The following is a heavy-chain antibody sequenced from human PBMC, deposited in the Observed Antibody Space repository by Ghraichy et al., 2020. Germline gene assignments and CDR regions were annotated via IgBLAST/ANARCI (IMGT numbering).Heavy chain of an antibody. CDR3: ARDVPYYYDSSGYYDH. J-gene: IGHJ5*02. CDR2: IYYSGST. CDR1: GGSISSYY. D-gene: IGHD3-22*01. Sequence: SETLSLTCTVSGGSISSYYWSWIRQPPGKGLEWIGYIYYSGSTNYNHSLKSRVTISVDTSKNQFSLKLSSVTAADTAVYYCARDVPYYYDSSGYYDHWGQGTLVTVSS. V-gene: IGHV4-59*01.